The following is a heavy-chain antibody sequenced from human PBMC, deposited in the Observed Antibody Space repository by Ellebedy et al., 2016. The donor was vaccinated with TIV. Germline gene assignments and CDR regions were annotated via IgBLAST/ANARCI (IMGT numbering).Heavy chain of an antibody. CDR3: ARDAPVEGASLFDY. CDR1: GYTFNRHG. D-gene: IGHD3-16*01. J-gene: IGHJ4*02. V-gene: IGHV7-4-1*02. CDR2: INTRTGTP. Sequence: AASVKVSCKASGYTFNRHGINWTRQAPGQGLEWMGWINTRTGTPTYAQDFTGRLVFSLDTSVSTAYLQISSLTAEDTAVYYCARDAPVEGASLFDYWGQGTLVTVSS.